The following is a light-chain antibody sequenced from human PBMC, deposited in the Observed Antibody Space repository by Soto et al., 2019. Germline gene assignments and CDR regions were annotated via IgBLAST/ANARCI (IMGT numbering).Light chain of an antibody. CDR1: QSVGSN. CDR3: QQYNNRPPWT. J-gene: IGKJ1*01. Sequence: EIVMTQSPVTLSVSPGERATLSCRASQSVGSNLAWYQQQPGQAPRLLMYGASTRATGVPARFSGSGSGAEFTLTISSLQSEDFAVYYCQQYNNRPPWTFGQGTKVEIE. V-gene: IGKV3-15*01. CDR2: GAS.